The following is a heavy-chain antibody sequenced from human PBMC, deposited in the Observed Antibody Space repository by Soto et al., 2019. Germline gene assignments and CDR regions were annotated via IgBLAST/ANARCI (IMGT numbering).Heavy chain of an antibody. CDR2: IYYSGST. V-gene: IGHV4-59*08. Sequence: PSETLSLTCTVSGGSISSYYWSWIRQPPGKGLEWIGYIYYSGSTNYNPSLKSRVTISVDTSKNQFSLKLSSVTAADTAVYYCARHTSITMIVVVPPVAFDIWGQGTMVTVS. CDR3: ARHTSITMIVVVPPVAFDI. D-gene: IGHD3-22*01. J-gene: IGHJ3*02. CDR1: GGSISSYY.